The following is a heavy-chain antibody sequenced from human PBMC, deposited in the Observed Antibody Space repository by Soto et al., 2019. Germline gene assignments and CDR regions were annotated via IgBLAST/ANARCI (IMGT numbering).Heavy chain of an antibody. D-gene: IGHD3-3*01. CDR2: ISSSSSTI. CDR3: AREWTYYDFWSGPKKNNWFDP. J-gene: IGHJ5*02. Sequence: EAQLVESGGGLVQPGGSLRLSCAASGFTFSSYSMNWVRQAPGKGLEWVSYISSSSSTIYYADSVKGRFTISRDNAKNSLYLQMNSLRAEDTAVYYCAREWTYYDFWSGPKKNNWFDPWGQGTLVTVSS. V-gene: IGHV3-48*01. CDR1: GFTFSSYS.